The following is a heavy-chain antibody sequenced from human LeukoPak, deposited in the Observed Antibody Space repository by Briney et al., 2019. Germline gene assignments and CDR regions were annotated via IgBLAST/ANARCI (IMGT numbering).Heavy chain of an antibody. CDR1: GGSISTYY. CDR3: ARVDSSNWYDSRGYFDY. Sequence: SSETLSLTCTVSGGSISTYYWSWIRQPPGKGLEWIGYIYYTGSTNYNPSLKSRVTISIDTSKNQFSLKLRSVTAADTAVYYCARVDSSNWYDSRGYFDYWGQGTLVTVSS. V-gene: IGHV4-59*01. D-gene: IGHD6-13*01. J-gene: IGHJ4*02. CDR2: IYYTGST.